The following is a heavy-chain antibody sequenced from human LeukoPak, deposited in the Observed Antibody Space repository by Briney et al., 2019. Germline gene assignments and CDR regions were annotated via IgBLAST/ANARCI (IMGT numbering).Heavy chain of an antibody. CDR2: ISAYNGNT. V-gene: IGHV1-18*01. J-gene: IGHJ4*02. CDR1: GYTFTIYG. CDR3: ARVSYGYSDYFDY. Sequence: ASVTVSCKASGYTFTIYGISWVRQAPGQGLEWMGWISAYNGNTNYAQKLRGRVTMTTDTSTSTAYMELRSLRSDDTAVYYCARVSYGYSDYFDYWGQGTLVTVSS. D-gene: IGHD5-18*01.